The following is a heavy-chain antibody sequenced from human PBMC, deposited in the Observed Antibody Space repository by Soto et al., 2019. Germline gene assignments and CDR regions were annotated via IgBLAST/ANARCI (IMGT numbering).Heavy chain of an antibody. CDR2: ISGSGGST. CDR3: AKDRDSSSLYMWNWFVP. CDR1: GFTFSSYA. V-gene: IGHV3-23*01. Sequence: GGSLRLSCAASGFTFSSYAMSWVRQAPGKGLEWVSAISGSGGSTYYADSVKGRFTISRDNSKNTLYLQMNSLRAEDTAVYYCAKDRDSSSLYMWNWFVPWDQGTLVTVSS. J-gene: IGHJ5*02. D-gene: IGHD6-13*01.